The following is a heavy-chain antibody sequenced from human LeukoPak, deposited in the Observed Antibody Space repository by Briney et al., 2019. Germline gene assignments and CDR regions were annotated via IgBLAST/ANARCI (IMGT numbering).Heavy chain of an antibody. CDR2: ISTYNGNT. Sequence: GASVSLFCKVSGYTFTTYGISWVRQAPGQGLEWMGWISTYNGNTKYAQNLQGRVTMTTDTSTSTAYMELRSLRSDDTAVYNCAREYCTSTSCYSVDYWGQGTMVTVSS. CDR3: AREYCTSTSCYSVDY. J-gene: IGHJ4*02. D-gene: IGHD2-2*02. V-gene: IGHV1-18*01. CDR1: GYTFTTYG.